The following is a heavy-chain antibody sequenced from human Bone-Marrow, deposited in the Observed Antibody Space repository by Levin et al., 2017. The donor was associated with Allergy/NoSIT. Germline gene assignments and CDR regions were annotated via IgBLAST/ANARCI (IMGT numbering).Heavy chain of an antibody. D-gene: IGHD3-22*01. CDR1: GYTFTDYY. V-gene: IGHV1-2*04. J-gene: IGHJ4*02. CDR3: AIILTPIGDY. Sequence: GESLKISCKASGYTFTDYYVHWLRQAPGQGPEWMGWINSNSGDTKYAQKFQGLVTITRDTSISTAYLELSLLTSDDTAVDYCAIILTPIGDYWGQGTLVTVSS. CDR2: INSNSGDT.